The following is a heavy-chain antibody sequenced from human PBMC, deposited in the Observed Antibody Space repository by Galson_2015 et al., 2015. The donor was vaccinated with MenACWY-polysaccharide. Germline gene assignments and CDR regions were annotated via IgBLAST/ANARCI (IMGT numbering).Heavy chain of an antibody. Sequence: SLRLSCAASGFTFDDYAMHWVRHAPGKDLEWVSGISWNSGSIGYADSVKGRFTISRDNAKNSLYLQMNSLRAEDTALYYCAKVGPGIAAALDYWGQGTLVTVSS. CDR1: GFTFDDYA. CDR3: AKVGPGIAAALDY. CDR2: ISWNSGSI. D-gene: IGHD6-13*01. J-gene: IGHJ4*02. V-gene: IGHV3-9*01.